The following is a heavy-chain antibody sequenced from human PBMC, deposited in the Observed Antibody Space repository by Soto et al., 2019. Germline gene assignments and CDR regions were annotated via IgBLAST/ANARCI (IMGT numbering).Heavy chain of an antibody. D-gene: IGHD2-15*01. Sequence: GGSLRLSCAASGFTFSSYAMSWVRQAPGKGLEWVSTISGSDDITNYADSVKGRFTISRDNSKNTLYLQMNSLRAEDTAVYYCAKGRGYCSGGAYYSDYWGQGTLVTVSS. V-gene: IGHV3-23*01. CDR2: ISGSDDIT. CDR3: AKGRGYCSGGAYYSDY. CDR1: GFTFSSYA. J-gene: IGHJ4*01.